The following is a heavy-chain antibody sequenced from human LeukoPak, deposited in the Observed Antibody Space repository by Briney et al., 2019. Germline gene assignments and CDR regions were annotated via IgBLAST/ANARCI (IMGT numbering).Heavy chain of an antibody. V-gene: IGHV4-59*01. J-gene: IGHJ4*02. D-gene: IGHD3-22*01. CDR3: ARARYDSSGYSEAVDY. CDR1: GGSISSYY. Sequence: SSETLSLTCTVSGGSISSYYWSWIRQPPGKGLEWIGYIYYSGSTNYNPSLKSRVTISVDTSKNQFSLKLSSVTAADTAVYYCARARYDSSGYSEAVDYWGQGTLVTVSS. CDR2: IYYSGST.